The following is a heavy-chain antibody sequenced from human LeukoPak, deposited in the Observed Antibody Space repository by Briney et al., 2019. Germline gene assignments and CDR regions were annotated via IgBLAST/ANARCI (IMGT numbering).Heavy chain of an antibody. D-gene: IGHD5-18*01. Sequence: GASVKVFCKASGYTFTGYYMHWVRQAPGQGLEWMGWINPNSGGTNYAQKFQGRVTMTRDTSISTAYMELSRLRSDDTAVYYCARDFLRGSYGYGYYFDYWGQGTLVTVSS. J-gene: IGHJ4*02. CDR2: INPNSGGT. V-gene: IGHV1-2*02. CDR3: ARDFLRGSYGYGYYFDY. CDR1: GYTFTGYY.